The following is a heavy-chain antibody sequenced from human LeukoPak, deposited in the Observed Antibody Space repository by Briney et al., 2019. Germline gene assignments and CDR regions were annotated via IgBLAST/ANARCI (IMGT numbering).Heavy chain of an antibody. CDR2: IYYSGST. D-gene: IGHD5-12*01. J-gene: IGHJ4*02. CDR3: ARARGYSGYAYFDY. Sequence: PSETLSLTCTVSGGSISSSSYCWGWIRQPPGKGLEWIGSIYYSGSTYYNPSLKSRVTISVDTSKNQFSLKLSSVTAADTAVYYCARARGYSGYAYFDYWGQGTLVTVSS. CDR1: GGSISSSSYC. V-gene: IGHV4-39*07.